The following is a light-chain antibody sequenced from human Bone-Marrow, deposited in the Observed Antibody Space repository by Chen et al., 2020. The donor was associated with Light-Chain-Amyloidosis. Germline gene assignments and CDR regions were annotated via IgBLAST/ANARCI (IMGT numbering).Light chain of an antibody. J-gene: IGLJ2*01. Sequence: SYELSPPPSLSVSPRQPARLTCSGDDLPTKYAYWYQQKPGQAPVLVIHRDTERPSGISERFSGSSSGTTATLTISGVQAEDEADYHCQSADSSGTYEVIFGGGTKLTVL. CDR2: RDT. V-gene: IGLV3-25*03. CDR3: QSADSSGTYEVI. CDR1: DLPTKY.